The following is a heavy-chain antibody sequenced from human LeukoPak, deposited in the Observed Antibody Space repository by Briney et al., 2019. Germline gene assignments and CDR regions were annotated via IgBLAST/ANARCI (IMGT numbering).Heavy chain of an antibody. V-gene: IGHV1-18*01. CDR2: IRGSSSNT. J-gene: IGHJ3*02. Sequence: ASAKVSCKAYGYTFMSHGISWVRDTPGRGLEWMGCIRGSSSNTNYAQRLQGRVTMTTDTSTTTAYMELRSLRSDDTAVYYCARATGTWGHDGFDIWGQGTMVTVSS. CDR3: ARATGTWGHDGFDI. D-gene: IGHD3-16*01. CDR1: GYTFMSHG.